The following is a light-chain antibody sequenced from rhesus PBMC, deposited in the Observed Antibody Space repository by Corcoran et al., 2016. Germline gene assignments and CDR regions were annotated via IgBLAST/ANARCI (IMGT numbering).Light chain of an antibody. CDR3: QQYHSLPPT. CDR1: QGIGTW. V-gene: IGKV1-21*01. CDR2: KAS. J-gene: IGKJ1*01. Sequence: DIQMTQSPSSLSASVGDRVTITCLASQGIGTWLAWYQQQPGKAPKLLIYKASSLESGVPSQFSGSGSGTDFTLTISSLQPEDFATYYCQQYHSLPPTFGQGTKVEI.